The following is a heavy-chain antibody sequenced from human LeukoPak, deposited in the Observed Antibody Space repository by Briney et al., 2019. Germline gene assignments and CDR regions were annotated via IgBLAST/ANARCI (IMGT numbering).Heavy chain of an antibody. Sequence: SETLSLTCAVSGVSISSYYWSWIRQPPGKGLEWIGYIYYSGSTNYNPSLKSRVTISVDTSKNQFSLKLSSVTAADTAVYYCARIVGATWDYYYYYMDVWGKGTTVTVSS. D-gene: IGHD1-26*01. CDR1: GVSISSYY. J-gene: IGHJ6*03. CDR2: IYYSGST. V-gene: IGHV4-59*01. CDR3: ARIVGATWDYYYYYMDV.